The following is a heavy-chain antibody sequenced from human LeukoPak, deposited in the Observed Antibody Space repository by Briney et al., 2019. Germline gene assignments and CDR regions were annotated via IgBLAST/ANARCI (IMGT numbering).Heavy chain of an antibody. V-gene: IGHV1-2*02. CDR2: INPNSGGK. J-gene: IGHJ4*02. D-gene: IGHD3-10*01. CDR3: ARDEFYYGWGRG. CDR1: GYTFTVYY. Sequence: ASVKVSCKASGYTFTVYYMHWVRQAPGQGLEWMGWINPNSGGKNYAQKFQGRVTMTRDTSISTAYMELSRLRSDDTAVYYCARDEFYYGWGRGGGQGTLVTVSS.